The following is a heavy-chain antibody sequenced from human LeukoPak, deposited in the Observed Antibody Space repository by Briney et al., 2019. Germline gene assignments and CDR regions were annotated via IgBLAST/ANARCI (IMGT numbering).Heavy chain of an antibody. CDR1: GFTFSSYS. CDR3: ARGPARLRLGELSLDPSP. CDR2: ISSSSSYI. J-gene: IGHJ5*02. V-gene: IGHV3-21*01. Sequence: GGSLRLSCAASGFTFSSYSMNWVRQAPGEGLEWVSSISSSSSYIYYADSVKGRFTISRDNAKTLLHLQKNSLRAENTAVYYCARGPARLRLGELSLDPSPWGQGTLVTVSS. D-gene: IGHD3-16*02.